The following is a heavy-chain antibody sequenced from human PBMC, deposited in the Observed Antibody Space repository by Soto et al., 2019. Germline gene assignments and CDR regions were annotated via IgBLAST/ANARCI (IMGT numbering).Heavy chain of an antibody. Sequence: GGSLRLSCAASGFTFSSYSMNWVRQAPGKGLEWVSSISSSSSYIYYADSVKGRFTISRDNAKNSLYLQMNSLRAEDTAVYYCARDPFIVVVPAADHDAFDIWGQGTMVTVSS. CDR1: GFTFSSYS. J-gene: IGHJ3*02. V-gene: IGHV3-21*01. CDR2: ISSSSSYI. D-gene: IGHD2-2*01. CDR3: ARDPFIVVVPAADHDAFDI.